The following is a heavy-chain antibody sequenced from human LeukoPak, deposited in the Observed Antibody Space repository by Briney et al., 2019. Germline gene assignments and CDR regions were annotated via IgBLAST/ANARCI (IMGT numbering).Heavy chain of an antibody. Sequence: SETLSLTCTVSGGSISSYYWSWIRQPPGKRLEWIGYIYYSGSTNYNPSLKSRVTISVDTSKNQFSLKLSSVTAADTAVYYCARALDFWSGSDAFDIWGQGTMVTVSS. V-gene: IGHV4-59*01. CDR3: ARALDFWSGSDAFDI. CDR1: GGSISSYY. CDR2: IYYSGST. D-gene: IGHD3-3*01. J-gene: IGHJ3*02.